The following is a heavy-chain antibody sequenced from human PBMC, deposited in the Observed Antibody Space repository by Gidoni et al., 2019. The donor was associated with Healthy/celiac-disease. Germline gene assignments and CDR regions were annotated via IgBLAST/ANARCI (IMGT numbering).Heavy chain of an antibody. CDR1: GFTFSSYA. J-gene: IGHJ4*02. CDR2: ISGSGGST. V-gene: IGHV3-23*01. Sequence: EVQLLESGGGLVQPGGSLRLSWAASGFTFSSYAMSWVRQAPGKGLEWVSAISGSGGSTYYADSVKGRFTISRDNSKNTLYLQMNSLRAEDTAVYYCAKDSLRSQDPYYFDYWGQGTLVTVSS. CDR3: AKDSLRSQDPYYFDY. D-gene: IGHD3-16*01.